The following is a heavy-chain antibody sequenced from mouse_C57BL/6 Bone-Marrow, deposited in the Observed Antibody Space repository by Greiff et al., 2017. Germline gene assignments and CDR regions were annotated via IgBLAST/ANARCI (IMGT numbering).Heavy chain of an antibody. V-gene: IGHV14-4*01. CDR1: GFTFKDDY. CDR3: STYCLFDY. Sequence: EVQLQQSGAELVRPGASVKLSCTASGFTFKDDYMHWVKQRPGQGLEWIGWIDPENGDTEYASKFQGKATITADTSSNTAYLQLSSLTSEDAAVYYCSTYCLFDYGGRGTGLTVSA. CDR2: IDPENGDT. J-gene: IGHJ2*03.